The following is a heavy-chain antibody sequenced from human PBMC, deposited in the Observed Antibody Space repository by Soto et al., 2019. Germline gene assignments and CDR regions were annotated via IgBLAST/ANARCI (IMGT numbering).Heavy chain of an antibody. V-gene: IGHV3-30*18. CDR3: AKGVSDIYSSGWPDNHYYYYGLDG. J-gene: IGHJ6*02. Sequence: GGSPRLSCAASGVIFTMDGMHWVRQGPGKGLEWVALISYDGSKKYYADSVKGRFTISRDNSKNTLYLQMNSLRPEDAAVYYCAKGVSDIYSSGWPDNHYYYYGLDGWGQGT. CDR2: ISYDGSKK. D-gene: IGHD6-19*01. CDR1: GVIFTMDG.